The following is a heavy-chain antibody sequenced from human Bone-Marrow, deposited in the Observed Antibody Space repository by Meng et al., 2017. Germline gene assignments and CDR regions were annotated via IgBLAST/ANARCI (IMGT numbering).Heavy chain of an antibody. J-gene: IGHJ4*02. Sequence: ASVKVSCKVSGHTLTELSMHWVRQAPGKGLEWMGGFDPEDGETIYAQKFQGRVTMTEGTSTDTAYMELSSLRSEDTAVYYCATGGGRIAAAGTSFDYWGQGTLVTVSS. CDR3: ATGGGRIAAAGTSFDY. CDR2: FDPEDGET. D-gene: IGHD6-13*01. V-gene: IGHV1-24*01. CDR1: GHTLTELS.